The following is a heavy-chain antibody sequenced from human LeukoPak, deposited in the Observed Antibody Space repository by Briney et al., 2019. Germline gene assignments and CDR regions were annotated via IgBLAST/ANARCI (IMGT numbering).Heavy chain of an antibody. CDR2: IHHSGRS. CDR3: ARGGNRFGGFYFDY. Sequence: SETLSLTCTVSAVSLSSGGHYWAWIRQFPGKGLESIGFIHHSGRSRHNPSLKDRVAISVDTSRKQFALKLSSVTAADTAMYHCARGGNRFGGFYFDYWGQGIQVIVPS. V-gene: IGHV4-31*03. J-gene: IGHJ4*02. CDR1: AVSLSSGGHY. D-gene: IGHD3-10*01.